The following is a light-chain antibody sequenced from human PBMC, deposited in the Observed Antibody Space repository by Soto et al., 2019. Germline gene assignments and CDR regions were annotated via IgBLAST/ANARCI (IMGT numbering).Light chain of an antibody. J-gene: IGLJ2*01. CDR3: CSYAGSSTLV. V-gene: IGLV2-23*01. Sequence: QSALTQTASVSGSPGQSITMSCTGTRSDVGGYNLVSWYQQHPGKAPRLLIHDDIKRPSGVSDRFSGSKSGNTASLTISGLQAEDEADYYCCSYAGSSTLVFGGGTKVTVL. CDR1: RSDVGGYNL. CDR2: DDI.